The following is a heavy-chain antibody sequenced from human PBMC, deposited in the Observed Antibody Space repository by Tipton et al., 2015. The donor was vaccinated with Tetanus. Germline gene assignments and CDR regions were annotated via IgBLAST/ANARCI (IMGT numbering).Heavy chain of an antibody. CDR3: AATMDNWFDP. D-gene: IGHD3-10*01. CDR2: IYSYNGNS. CDR1: GDSISSDSFF. V-gene: IGHV4-39*01. J-gene: IGHJ5*02. Sequence: GLVKPSDTLSLSCSVSGDSISSDSFFWGWIRQPPGKGLEWVGSIYSYNGNSFQNPSLKGRVTISLDTSKNQFSLKLSSVTAADTAVYYCAATMDNWFDPWGQGTLVTVSS.